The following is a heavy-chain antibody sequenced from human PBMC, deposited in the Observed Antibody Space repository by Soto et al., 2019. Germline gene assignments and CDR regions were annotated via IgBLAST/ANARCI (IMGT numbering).Heavy chain of an antibody. J-gene: IGHJ6*02. Sequence: ASVKVSCKASGYTFTGYYMHWVRRAPGQGLEWMGWINPNSGGTNYAQKFQGRVTMTRDTSISTAYMELSRLRSDDTAVYYCARDLMQIVVVINRYYYYGMDVWGQGTTVTVSS. CDR2: INPNSGGT. D-gene: IGHD3-22*01. V-gene: IGHV1-2*02. CDR1: GYTFTGYY. CDR3: ARDLMQIVVVINRYYYYGMDV.